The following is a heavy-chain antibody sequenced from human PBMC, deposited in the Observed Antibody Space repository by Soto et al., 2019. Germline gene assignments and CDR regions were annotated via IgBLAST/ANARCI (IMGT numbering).Heavy chain of an antibody. Sequence: PRLSCAASGFTFRSYPMHWVRQAPGKGLEWVAIVSYDGITKYADSVKGRFTISRDNSNNTLFLQMNSLRTEDTAVYYCTKEGLFFSGSFGSWGEVPPFTFSS. CDR2: VSYDGITK. D-gene: IGHD3-3*01. CDR3: TKEGLFFSGSFGS. V-gene: IGHV3-30-3*02. CDR1: GFTFRSYP. J-gene: IGHJ5*01.